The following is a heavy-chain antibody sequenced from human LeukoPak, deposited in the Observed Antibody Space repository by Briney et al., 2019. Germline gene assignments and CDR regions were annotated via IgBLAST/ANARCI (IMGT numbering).Heavy chain of an antibody. V-gene: IGHV3-53*04. CDR2: VYSGGST. CDR1: GFTVSSNY. J-gene: IGHJ6*02. Sequence: PGGSLRLSCAASGFTVSSNYMSWVRQAPGKGLEGVSVVYSGGSTYYADSVKGRFTISRHNSKNTLYLQVNSLRAEDTAVYYCARDRIAVAGTKDYYYYGMDVWGQGTTVTVSS. D-gene: IGHD6-19*01. CDR3: ARDRIAVAGTKDYYYYGMDV.